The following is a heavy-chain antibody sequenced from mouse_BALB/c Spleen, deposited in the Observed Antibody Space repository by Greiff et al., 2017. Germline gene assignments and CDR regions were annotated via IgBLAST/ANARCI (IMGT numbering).Heavy chain of an antibody. Sequence: EVQVVESGGDLVKPGGSLKLSCAASGFTFSSYGMSWVRQTPDKRLEWVATISSGGSYTYYPDSVKGRFTISRDNAKNTLYLQMSSLKSEDTAMYYCARRVITTGGAWFAYWGQGTLVTVSA. J-gene: IGHJ3*01. CDR2: ISSGGSYT. D-gene: IGHD2-4*01. CDR3: ARRVITTGGAWFAY. V-gene: IGHV5-6*01. CDR1: GFTFSSYG.